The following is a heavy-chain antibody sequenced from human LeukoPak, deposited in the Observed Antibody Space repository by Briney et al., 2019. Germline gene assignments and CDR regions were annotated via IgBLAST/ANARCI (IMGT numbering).Heavy chain of an antibody. CDR1: GFTFDDYA. V-gene: IGHV3-43D*03. J-gene: IGHJ6*03. Sequence: GGSLRLSCAASGFTFDDYAMHWVRQAPGKDLEWVSVISWDGGRIYYADSVKGRFTISRDNTKNSLYLQMNSLRLEDTALYYCTKGGPNYHYYYMGVWGKGTTVTVS. CDR3: TKGGPNYHYYYMGV. CDR2: ISWDGGRI.